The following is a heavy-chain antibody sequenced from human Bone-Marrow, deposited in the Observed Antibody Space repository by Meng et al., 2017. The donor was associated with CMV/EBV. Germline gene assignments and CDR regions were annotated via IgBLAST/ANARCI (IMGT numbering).Heavy chain of an antibody. CDR1: GFTFSDYY. J-gene: IGHJ4*02. CDR3: AREGYCSTTTCYSQVSDY. V-gene: IGHV3-11*04. Sequence: GGSLRLSCAASGFTFSDYYMTWIRQAPGKGLEWVSYISGSGSDSTIYYADSVKGRFTISRDNAKNSLYLQMNSLRAEDTAVYYCAREGYCSTTTCYSQVSDYWGQGTLVTVSS. CDR2: ISGSGSDSTI. D-gene: IGHD2-2*01.